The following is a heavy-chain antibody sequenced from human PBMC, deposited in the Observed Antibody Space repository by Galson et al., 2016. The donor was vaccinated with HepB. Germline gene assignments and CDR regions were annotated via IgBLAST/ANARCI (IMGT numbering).Heavy chain of an antibody. CDR1: GFSFSYYA. CDR2: ISYDGSNE. Sequence: SLRLSCAAFGFSFSYYAMHWVRQAPGKGLEWVAVISYDGSNEYYTDSVKGRFTISRDNSRYTLYLQLNSLRAEDTAVYYCANADALYYYYYGMEVWGQGTTVTVSS. J-gene: IGHJ6*01. D-gene: IGHD3-16*01. CDR3: ANADALYYYYYGMEV. V-gene: IGHV3-30-3*01.